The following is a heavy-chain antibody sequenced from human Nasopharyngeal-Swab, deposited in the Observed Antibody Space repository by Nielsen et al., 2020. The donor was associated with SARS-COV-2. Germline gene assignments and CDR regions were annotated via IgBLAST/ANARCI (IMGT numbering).Heavy chain of an antibody. CDR3: ARDGEPELYYFDY. CDR2: ISSSSSYI. Sequence: WIRQPPGKGLEWVSSISSSSSYIYYADSVEGRFTTSRDNAKNSLYLQMNSLRAEDTAVYYCARDGEPELYYFDYWGQGTLVTVSS. D-gene: IGHD1-14*01. J-gene: IGHJ4*02. V-gene: IGHV3-21*01.